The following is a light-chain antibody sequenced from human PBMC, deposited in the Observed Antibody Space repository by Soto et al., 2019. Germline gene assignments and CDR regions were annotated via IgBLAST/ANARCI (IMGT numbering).Light chain of an antibody. V-gene: IGKV3-11*01. CDR3: QQRSNWVS. J-gene: IGKJ4*01. Sequence: EIVLTQSPGTLSLSPGERATLSCRASQSVSSYLAWYQPKPGQAPRLLIYDASNRATGIPARFSGSGSGTDFTLTISSLEPEDFAVYYCQQRSNWVSFGGGTKIEIK. CDR1: QSVSSY. CDR2: DAS.